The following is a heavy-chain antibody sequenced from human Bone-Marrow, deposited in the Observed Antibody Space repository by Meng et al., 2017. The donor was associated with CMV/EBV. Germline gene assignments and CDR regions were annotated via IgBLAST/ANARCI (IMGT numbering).Heavy chain of an antibody. Sequence: ASVKVSCKASGYTFTGYYMHWVRQAPGQGLEWMGWINPNSGGTNYAQKCQGRVTMTRDTSISTAYMELSRLRSDDTAVYYCARDLDIVVVPAALNWFDPWGQGTLVTISS. V-gene: IGHV1-2*02. CDR1: GYTFTGYY. CDR2: INPNSGGT. CDR3: ARDLDIVVVPAALNWFDP. J-gene: IGHJ5*02. D-gene: IGHD2-2*03.